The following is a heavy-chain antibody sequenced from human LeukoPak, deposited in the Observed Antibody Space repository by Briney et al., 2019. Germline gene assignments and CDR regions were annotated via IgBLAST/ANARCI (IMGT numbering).Heavy chain of an antibody. D-gene: IGHD4-23*01. CDR1: GFTFSSYW. Sequence: GGSLRLSRAASGFTFSSYWMHWVRQAPGEGLVWVSRIKSDGSSASYADSVKGRFTISRDNAKNTLYLQMNSLRAEDTAVYYCARDLRTPSDTNIAIDYWGQGTLVTVSS. V-gene: IGHV3-74*01. CDR3: ARDLRTPSDTNIAIDY. J-gene: IGHJ4*02. CDR2: IKSDGSSA.